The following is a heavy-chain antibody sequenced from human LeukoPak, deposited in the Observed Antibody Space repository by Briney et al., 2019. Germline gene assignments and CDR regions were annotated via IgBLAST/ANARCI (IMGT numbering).Heavy chain of an antibody. Sequence: GGSLRLSCAASGFTFSSHFMNWVRQAPGKGLEWVANIKQDGSEKYYVDSVKGRFTISRDNAKNSLYLQMNSLRAEDTALYYCASLSWDTGSGWYAYWGQGTLVTVSS. D-gene: IGHD6-19*01. V-gene: IGHV3-7*03. CDR3: ASLSWDTGSGWYAY. CDR2: IKQDGSEK. CDR1: GFTFSSHF. J-gene: IGHJ4*02.